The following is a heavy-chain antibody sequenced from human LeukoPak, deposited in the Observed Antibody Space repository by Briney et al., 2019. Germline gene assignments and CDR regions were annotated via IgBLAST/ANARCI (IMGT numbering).Heavy chain of an antibody. Sequence: GASVQVSCKASGGTFSSYTTILLRQAPGPRLEWIGRIIPILCIANYAQKFQGRVTIPADKSTSTAYMELRSLRSEDTDVYYCARDKAYCGGCGYRHSDAFDIWGQGTMVTVSS. CDR3: ARDKAYCGGCGYRHSDAFDI. CDR1: GGTFSSYT. V-gene: IGHV1-69*04. D-gene: IGHD2-21*01. J-gene: IGHJ3*02. CDR2: IIPILCIA.